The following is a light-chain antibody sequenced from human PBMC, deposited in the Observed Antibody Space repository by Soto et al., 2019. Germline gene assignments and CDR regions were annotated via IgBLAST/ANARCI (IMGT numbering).Light chain of an antibody. J-gene: IGKJ2*01. CDR1: QSAANNY. CDR3: HQFVNSPYT. CDR2: GTS. Sequence: EIVLTQSPGTLSLSPGERATLFCRASQSAANNYIAWYQQKPGQAPSLLIYGTSKRATGIPDRFNGSGSGTDFTLHITSVAPEDFAVYYCHQFVNSPYTFGQGTKLEI. V-gene: IGKV3-20*01.